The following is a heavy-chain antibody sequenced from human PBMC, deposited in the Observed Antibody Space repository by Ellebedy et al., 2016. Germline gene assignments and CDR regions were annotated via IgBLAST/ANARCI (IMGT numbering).Heavy chain of an antibody. D-gene: IGHD6-13*01. V-gene: IGHV3-53*01. CDR3: ARQKGPGYSSSLGY. J-gene: IGHJ4*02. CDR2: IYSGGST. Sequence: GGSLRLSCAASGFTVSSNYMSWVRQAPGKGLEWVSVIYSGGSTYYADSVKGRFTISRDNSKNTLYLQMNSLRAEDTAVYYCARQKGPGYSSSLGYWGQGTLGTVSS. CDR1: GFTVSSNY.